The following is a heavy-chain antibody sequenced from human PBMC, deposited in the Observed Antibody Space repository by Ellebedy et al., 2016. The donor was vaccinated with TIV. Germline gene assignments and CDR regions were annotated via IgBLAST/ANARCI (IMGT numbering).Heavy chain of an antibody. V-gene: IGHV3-66*01. Sequence: GGSLRLSCAASELTVTSNFMSWVRQAPGKGLAWVSTIAIDSTTYYADSVKGRFTISRYNSKNTLDIQTNSLRAEDTAVYYCARETYNDVDLKLWGIFDIWGQGTMVTVSS. CDR2: IAIDSTT. CDR1: ELTVTSNF. D-gene: IGHD3-10*01. CDR3: ARETYNDVDLKLWGIFDI. J-gene: IGHJ3*02.